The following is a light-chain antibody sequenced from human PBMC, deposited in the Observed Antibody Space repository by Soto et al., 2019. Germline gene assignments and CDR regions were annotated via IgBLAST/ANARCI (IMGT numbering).Light chain of an antibody. V-gene: IGKV3-15*01. CDR1: QRISSN. CDR2: RAS. J-gene: IGKJ1*01. Sequence: EIVMTQSPATLSVSPGERATLSCRASQRISSNLAWFQQKPGQAPRLLIYRASTRATGIPARFSGSGSGTVFTLTIRGLQSEDFAVYYCQQYNDWTRTFGQGTKMEIK. CDR3: QQYNDWTRT.